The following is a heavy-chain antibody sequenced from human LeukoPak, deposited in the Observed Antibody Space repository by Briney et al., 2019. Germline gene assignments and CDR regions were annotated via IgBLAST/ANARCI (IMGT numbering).Heavy chain of an antibody. Sequence: SETLSLTCTVSGGSISSSSYYWGWIHQPPGKGREWIGSIYYSGSTYYNPSLKSRVTISVDTSKNQFSLNLTSVTAADTAVYYCARSGTIFGVWGVWGKGTTVTVSS. D-gene: IGHD3-3*01. CDR1: GGSISSSSYY. CDR3: ARSGTIFGVWGV. J-gene: IGHJ6*04. V-gene: IGHV4-39*07. CDR2: IYYSGST.